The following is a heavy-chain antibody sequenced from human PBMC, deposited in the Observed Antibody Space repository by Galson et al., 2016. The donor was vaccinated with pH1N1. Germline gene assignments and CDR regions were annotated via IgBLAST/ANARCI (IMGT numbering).Heavy chain of an antibody. V-gene: IGHV3-30*18. CDR3: AKPIYGSGGFDP. CDR2: ISYDGSKK. Sequence: SLRLSCAASGFTVSSNYMSRVRQAPGKGLEWVAVISYDGSKKYYADSVKGRFTISRDNSKNTLYLQMNSLRAEDTAVYYCAKPIYGSGGFDPWGQGALVTVSS. CDR1: GFTVSSNY. D-gene: IGHD3-10*01. J-gene: IGHJ5*02.